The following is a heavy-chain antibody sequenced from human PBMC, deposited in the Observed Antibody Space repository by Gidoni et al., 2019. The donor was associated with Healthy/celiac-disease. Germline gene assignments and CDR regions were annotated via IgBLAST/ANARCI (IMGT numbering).Heavy chain of an antibody. CDR3: ARETTSLYYYGMDV. J-gene: IGHJ6*04. V-gene: IGHV3-30-3*01. D-gene: IGHD1-7*01. Sequence: QVQLVESGGGVVQPGRSLRLSCAASGFPFSSDAMHWVRQAPGKGLEWVAGISYDGSNKDYADSVKGRFTISRDNSKNTLYLQMNSLRAEDTAVYYCARETTSLYYYGMDVWGKGTTVTVSS. CDR1: GFPFSSDA. CDR2: ISYDGSNK.